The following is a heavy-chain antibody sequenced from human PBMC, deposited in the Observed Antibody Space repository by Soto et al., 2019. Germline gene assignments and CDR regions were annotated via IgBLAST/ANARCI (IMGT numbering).Heavy chain of an antibody. D-gene: IGHD1-26*01. Sequence: QVQLQESGPGLVKPSETLSLTCTVSGGSVSSGSYYWSWIRQPPGKGLEWIGYIYYSGSTKYNPSLKSRVTISVDTSKNQFSLRLSSVTAAVTAVYYCASAGLGDGSDYWGQGTLVTVSS. J-gene: IGHJ4*02. CDR2: IYYSGST. CDR3: ASAGLGDGSDY. CDR1: GGSVSSGSYY. V-gene: IGHV4-61*01.